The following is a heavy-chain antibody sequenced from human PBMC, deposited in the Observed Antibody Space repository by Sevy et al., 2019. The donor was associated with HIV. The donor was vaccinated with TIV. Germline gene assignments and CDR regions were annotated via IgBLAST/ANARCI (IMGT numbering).Heavy chain of an antibody. CDR3: ARGARSYYYYGMDV. CDR1: GFTVSSYA. D-gene: IGHD4-17*01. V-gene: IGHV3-30-3*01. J-gene: IGHJ6*02. CDR2: ISYDGSNK. Sequence: GGSLRLSCAASGFTVSSYAMHWVRQAPGKGLEWVAVISYDGSNKYYADSVKGRFTISRDNSKNTLYLQMNSLRAEDTAVYYCARGARSYYYYGMDVWGQGTTVTVSS.